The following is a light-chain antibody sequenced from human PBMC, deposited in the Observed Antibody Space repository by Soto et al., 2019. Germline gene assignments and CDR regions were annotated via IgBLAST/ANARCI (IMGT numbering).Light chain of an antibody. J-gene: IGLJ1*01. V-gene: IGLV1-51*01. CDR2: DNN. CDR1: SSNIGNNY. Sequence: QSVLTQPPSVSAAPGQKVTISCSGSSSNIGNNYVSWYQQVPGTAPKLLIYDNNKRPSGIPDRFSGSKSGTSATLGTTGLQTGDEADYYCGTWDSSLSAYVFGTGTKVTVL. CDR3: GTWDSSLSAYV.